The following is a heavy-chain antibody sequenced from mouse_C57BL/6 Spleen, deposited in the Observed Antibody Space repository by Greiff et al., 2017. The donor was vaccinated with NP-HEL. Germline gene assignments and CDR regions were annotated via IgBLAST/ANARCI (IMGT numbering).Heavy chain of an antibody. CDR3: ARDLYDYDRYFDY. V-gene: IGHV5-4*01. J-gene: IGHJ2*01. CDR2: ISDGGSYT. CDR1: GFTFSSYA. Sequence: EVKLMESGGGLVKPGGSLKLSCAASGFTFSSYAMSWVRQTPEKRLEWVATISDGGSYTYYPDNVKGRFTISRDNAKNNLYLQMSRLKSKDTAMYYCARDLYDYDRYFDYWGQGTTLTVSS. D-gene: IGHD2-4*01.